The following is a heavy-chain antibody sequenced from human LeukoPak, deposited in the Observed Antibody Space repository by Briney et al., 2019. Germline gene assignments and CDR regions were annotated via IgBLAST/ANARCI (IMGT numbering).Heavy chain of an antibody. J-gene: IGHJ4*02. D-gene: IGHD3-3*01. CDR1: GYTFNSYG. V-gene: IGHV1-18*01. CDR3: ARIEYDFWSRYYGIDY. Sequence: SVKVSCKASGYTFNSYGTSWVRQAPGQGLEWKGWISPDSGNTHYVQKFQGRVTMTTDTSTSTAYMELTSLRSDDTAVYYCARIEYDFWSRYYGIDYWGQGTLVSVSS. CDR2: ISPDSGNT.